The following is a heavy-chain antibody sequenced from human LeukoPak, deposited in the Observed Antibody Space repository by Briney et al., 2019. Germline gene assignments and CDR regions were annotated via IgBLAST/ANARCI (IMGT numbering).Heavy chain of an antibody. Sequence: SETLSLTCTVSGGSISSDYWNWIREPPGRGLEWIGCIFHSGSTKYNPSLMSRVTISLDTSKSHFSLKVSSVTAADTAVYYCARGDSSASNCFDPWGQGTLVTVSS. CDR1: GGSISSDY. CDR2: IFHSGST. CDR3: ARGDSSASNCFDP. D-gene: IGHD6-19*01. V-gene: IGHV4-59*01. J-gene: IGHJ5*02.